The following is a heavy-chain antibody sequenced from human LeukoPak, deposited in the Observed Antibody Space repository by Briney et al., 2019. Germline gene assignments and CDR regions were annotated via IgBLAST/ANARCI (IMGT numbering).Heavy chain of an antibody. CDR3: ARDLGWGQFDY. CDR2: ISYDGSNN. J-gene: IGHJ4*02. Sequence: PGGSLRLSCAASGFTFSSYDMHWVRQAPGKGLEWVAVISYDGSNNYYADSVKGRFTISRDNSKNSLFLHMNSLRVEDTAVYFCARDLGWGQFDYWGQGTLVTVSS. D-gene: IGHD2-21*02. CDR1: GFTFSSYD. V-gene: IGHV3-30*03.